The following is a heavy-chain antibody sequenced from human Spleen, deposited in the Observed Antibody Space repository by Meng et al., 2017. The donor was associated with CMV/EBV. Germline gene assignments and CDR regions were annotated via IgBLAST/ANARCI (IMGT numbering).Heavy chain of an antibody. D-gene: IGHD5-18*01. CDR2: IIANGGYT. Sequence: GESLKISCAASGFTFSSYGMAWVRQTPGKGLEWVSTIIANGGYTYYGDSVKGRFTISRDNSKNTLYLQLNSLRAGDTAVYHCAKDYSYGYEVYYFDYWGPGTLVTVSS. CDR1: GFTFSSYG. J-gene: IGHJ4*02. V-gene: IGHV3-23*01. CDR3: AKDYSYGYEVYYFDY.